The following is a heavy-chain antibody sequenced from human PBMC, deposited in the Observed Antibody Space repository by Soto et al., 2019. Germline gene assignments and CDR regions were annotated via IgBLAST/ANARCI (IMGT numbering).Heavy chain of an antibody. CDR3: AREGYCSSTSCQTAKYYFDY. CDR2: IIPILGIA. CDR1: GGTFSSYT. V-gene: IGHV1-69*04. J-gene: IGHJ4*02. Sequence: SVKVSCKASGGTFSSYTISWVRQAPGQGLEWMGRIIPILGIANYAQKFQGRVTITADKSTSTAYMELSSLRSEDTAVYYCAREGYCSSTSCQTAKYYFDYWGQGTLVTVSS. D-gene: IGHD2-2*01.